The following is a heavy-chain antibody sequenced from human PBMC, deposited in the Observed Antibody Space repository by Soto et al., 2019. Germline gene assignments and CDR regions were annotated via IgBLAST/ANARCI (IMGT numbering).Heavy chain of an antibody. Sequence: PVRSLTLACAASGLTFSTYAMSWVRQAPGKGLEWVSAISSSGGSPYYADSVKGRFTISRDNSKNTLYLQMNSLRAEDTAVYYCAKFSYDSSGYLFDYWGQGTLVTVSS. CDR3: AKFSYDSSGYLFDY. CDR1: GLTFSTYA. J-gene: IGHJ4*02. D-gene: IGHD3-22*01. CDR2: ISSSGGSP. V-gene: IGHV3-23*01.